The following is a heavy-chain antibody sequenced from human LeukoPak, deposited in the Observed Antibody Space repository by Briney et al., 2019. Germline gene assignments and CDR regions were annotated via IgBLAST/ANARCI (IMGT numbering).Heavy chain of an antibody. CDR1: GFTFSSYW. D-gene: IGHD6-13*01. Sequence: PGGSLRLSCAASGFTFSSYWMSWVRQTPGKGLEWVGNIKEDGSEKEYVDSLKGRFTISRDNAKNSLYLQMNNLRAEDTALYYCARDPYSSTWSYGMDVWGQGTTVTVSS. V-gene: IGHV3-7*05. J-gene: IGHJ6*02. CDR2: IKEDGSEK. CDR3: ARDPYSSTWSYGMDV.